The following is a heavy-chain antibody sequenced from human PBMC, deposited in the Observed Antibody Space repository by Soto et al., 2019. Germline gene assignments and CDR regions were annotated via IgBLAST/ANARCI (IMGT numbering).Heavy chain of an antibody. CDR1: GFTFSSYW. V-gene: IGHV3-7*01. CDR3: ARLQMLGVTTGGHFDY. D-gene: IGHD1-26*01. Sequence: GSLRLSCAASGFTFSSYWMSWVRQVPGKGLEWVANIKQDGSEKYYVDSVTGRFTISRDNTKNSLYLHMDSLRAGDTAVYYCARLQMLGVTTGGHFDYWGQGTLVTVSS. CDR2: IKQDGSEK. J-gene: IGHJ4*02.